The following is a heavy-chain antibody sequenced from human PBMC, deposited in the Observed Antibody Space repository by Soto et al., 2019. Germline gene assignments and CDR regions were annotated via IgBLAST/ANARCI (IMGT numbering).Heavy chain of an antibody. D-gene: IGHD3-22*01. CDR3: TTDRIGSSGYYYSYYYYYYGMDV. V-gene: IGHV3-15*07. J-gene: IGHJ6*02. Sequence: PGGSLRLSCAASGFTFSNAWMNWVRQAPGKGLEWVGRIKSKTDGGTTDYAAPVKGRFTISRDDSKNTLYLQMNSLKTEDTAVYYCTTDRIGSSGYYYSYYYYYYGMDVWGQGTTVTVS. CDR2: IKSKTDGGTT. CDR1: GFTFSNAW.